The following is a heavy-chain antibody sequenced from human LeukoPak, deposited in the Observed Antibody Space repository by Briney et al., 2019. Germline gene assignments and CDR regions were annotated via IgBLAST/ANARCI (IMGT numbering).Heavy chain of an antibody. D-gene: IGHD3-10*01. CDR3: ARRGGLDY. Sequence: PGGSLRLSCAASGFTFSYFWMSWVRQAPGKGLEWVANIKHDGSEKYYVDSVKGRFTISRDNAKNSLYLQMNSLRAEDTAVYYCARRGGLDYWGQGTLVTVSS. CDR1: GFTFSYFW. J-gene: IGHJ4*02. CDR2: IKHDGSEK. V-gene: IGHV3-7*05.